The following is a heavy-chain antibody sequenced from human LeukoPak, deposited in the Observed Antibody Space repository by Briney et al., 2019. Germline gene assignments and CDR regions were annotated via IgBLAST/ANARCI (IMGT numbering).Heavy chain of an antibody. CDR2: IYHSGST. Sequence: PSGTLSLTCAVSGGSISSSNWWSWVRQPPGKGLEWIGEIYHSGSTNYNPSLKSRVTISVDKSKNQFSLKLSSVTAADTAVYYCARSEDDYGDYGAVDYWGQGTLVTVPP. V-gene: IGHV4-4*02. J-gene: IGHJ4*02. D-gene: IGHD4-17*01. CDR3: ARSEDDYGDYGAVDY. CDR1: GGSISSSNW.